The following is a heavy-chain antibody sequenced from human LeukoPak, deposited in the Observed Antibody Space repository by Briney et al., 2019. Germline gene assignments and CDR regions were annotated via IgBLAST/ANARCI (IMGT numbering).Heavy chain of an antibody. CDR1: GFTFSDYY. V-gene: IGHV3-11*04. D-gene: IGHD4-17*01. J-gene: IGHJ5*02. Sequence: GGSLRLSCAASGFTFSDYYMSWIRQAPGKGLEWVSYISSSGSTIYYADSVKGRFTISRDNAKNSLYLQMNSLRAEDTAVYYCAREASDETDYDYGVLPAPHNWFDPWGQGTLVTVSS. CDR3: AREASDETDYDYGVLPAPHNWFDP. CDR2: ISSSGSTI.